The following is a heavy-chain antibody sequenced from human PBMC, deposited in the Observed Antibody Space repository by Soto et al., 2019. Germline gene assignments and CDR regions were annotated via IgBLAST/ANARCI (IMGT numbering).Heavy chain of an antibody. J-gene: IGHJ4*02. CDR3: VKDMQLWRLDS. D-gene: IGHD2-15*01. CDR2: INTDGSVA. Sequence: EVQLVESGGGLVQPGKSLRLSCAASGLTFRSYWTHWVRQAPGKGLVWVSRINTDGSVAMYVDSVKGRFTISRDNAKNTLYLHMNSPRAEDTAVYYCVKDMQLWRLDSLGQGTLVTVSS. V-gene: IGHV3-74*03. CDR1: GLTFRSYW.